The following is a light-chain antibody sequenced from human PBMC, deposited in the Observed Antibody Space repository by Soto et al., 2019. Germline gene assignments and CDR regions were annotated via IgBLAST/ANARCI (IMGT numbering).Light chain of an antibody. CDR1: ESLSTY. CDR2: DAS. V-gene: IGKV3-11*01. J-gene: IGKJ3*01. CDR3: QQYGRSPFT. Sequence: IVLTQSPDTLSLSPGETATLSCRASESLSTYLGWYQQRPGQAPRLLIYDASYRATGIPARFSGSGSGTDFTLTISSLEPEDFAVYYCQQYGRSPFTFGPGTKVDIK.